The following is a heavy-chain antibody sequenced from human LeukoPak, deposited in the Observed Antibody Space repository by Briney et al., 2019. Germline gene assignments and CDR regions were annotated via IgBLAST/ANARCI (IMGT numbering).Heavy chain of an antibody. CDR2: TYYSGST. CDR3: ARDPYYYDSSGYFRGGAFDI. J-gene: IGHJ3*02. CDR1: GGSFSGYY. V-gene: IGHV4-34*01. Sequence: SETLSLTCAVYGGSFSGYYWSWIRQPPGKGLEWIGTTYYSGSTYYNPSLKSRVTISVDTSKNQFSLKLSSVTAADTAVYYCARDPYYYDSSGYFRGGAFDIWGQGTMVTVSS. D-gene: IGHD3-22*01.